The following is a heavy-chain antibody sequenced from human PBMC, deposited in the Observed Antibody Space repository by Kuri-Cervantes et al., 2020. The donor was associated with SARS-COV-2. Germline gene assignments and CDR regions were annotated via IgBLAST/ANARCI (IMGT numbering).Heavy chain of an antibody. Sequence: ASVKVSCKASGYTFTSYYMHWVRQAPGQGLEWMGIINPSGGSTSYAQKFQGRVTMTRDTSTSTAYMELRSLRSDDTAVYYCARGSIFSDTGGWYFDYWGQGTLVTVSS. V-gene: IGHV1-46*01. D-gene: IGHD3-3*01. CDR3: ARGSIFSDTGGWYFDY. J-gene: IGHJ4*02. CDR1: GYTFTSYY. CDR2: INPSGGST.